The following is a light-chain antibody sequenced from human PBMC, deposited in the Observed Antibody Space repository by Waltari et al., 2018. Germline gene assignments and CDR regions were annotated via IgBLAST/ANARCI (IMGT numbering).Light chain of an antibody. J-gene: IGKJ5*01. CDR1: QSISDH. V-gene: IGKV3-15*01. CDR3: QQYKRWPPST. CDR2: CAS. Sequence: VMTQSPATLSVSPGERATLSCSASQSISDHLAWYQQQRGQAPRLLIYCASTRATGIPARVTGSGSGTDVTLTISSLQSKDSAVYYCQQYKRWPPSTFGQGTRLEI.